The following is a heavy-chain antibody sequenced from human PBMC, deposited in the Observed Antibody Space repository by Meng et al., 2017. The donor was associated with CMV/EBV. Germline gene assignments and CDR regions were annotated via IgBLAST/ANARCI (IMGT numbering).Heavy chain of an antibody. CDR1: GYTFTSYG. CDR3: ARDPAWSVITPRRGFDY. V-gene: IGHV1-18*01. J-gene: IGHJ4*02. CDR2: ISAYNGNT. Sequence: QVQLVQSGAEVNKPGAQVKVSCKASGYTFTSYGISWVRQAPGQGLEWMGWISAYNGNTNYAQKLQGRVTMTTDTSTSTAYMELRSLRSDDTAVYYCARDPAWSVITPRRGFDYWGQGTLVTVSS. D-gene: IGHD2-15*01.